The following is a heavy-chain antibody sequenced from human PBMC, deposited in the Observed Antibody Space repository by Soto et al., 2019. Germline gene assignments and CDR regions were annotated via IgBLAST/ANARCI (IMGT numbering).Heavy chain of an antibody. CDR2: IYNGGTT. Sequence: QVQLQESGPGLMKPSETLSLTCTVSGGSVSSYYWSWVRQPPGKRPEWIAYIYNGGTTNYNPSLKSRLTISLDTCKNQFSLKLSSVTAADTAVYFCARGGPSSKWLDPWGQGIQVTVSS. J-gene: IGHJ5*02. V-gene: IGHV4-59*02. CDR1: GGSVSSYY. CDR3: ARGGPSSKWLDP.